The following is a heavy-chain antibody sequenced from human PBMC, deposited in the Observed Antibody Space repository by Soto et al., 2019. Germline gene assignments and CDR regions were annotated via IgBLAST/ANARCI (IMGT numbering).Heavy chain of an antibody. V-gene: IGHV1-69*01. J-gene: IGHJ6*02. CDR2: IIPIFGTA. CDR1: GGTFSSYA. CDR3: ESYSSSGYSNYYGMAV. Sequence: QVQLVQSGAEVKKPGSSVKVSCKASGGTFSSYAISWVRQAPGQGLEWMGGIIPIFGTANYAQKFQGRVTIPAEESRSTAYMELSSLISEDRAVYHWESYSSSGYSNYYGMAVWAQGATLTVPS. D-gene: IGHD3-22*01.